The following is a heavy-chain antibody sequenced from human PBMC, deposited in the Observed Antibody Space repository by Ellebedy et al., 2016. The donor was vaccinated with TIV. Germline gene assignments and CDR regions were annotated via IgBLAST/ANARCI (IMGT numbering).Heavy chain of an antibody. V-gene: IGHV3-30*18. CDR2: ISFDGRSE. CDR1: GFSFSTSG. J-gene: IGHJ4*02. CDR3: AKDLGKGGGSVFDY. D-gene: IGHD6-19*01. Sequence: GESLKISXVASGFSFSTSGMHWVRQAPGKGLEWVAGISFDGRSEQYADSVKGRFTFSRDNSKNTLYLQMNSLRPEDTAVYYCAKDLGKGGGSVFDYWGQGALVTVSS.